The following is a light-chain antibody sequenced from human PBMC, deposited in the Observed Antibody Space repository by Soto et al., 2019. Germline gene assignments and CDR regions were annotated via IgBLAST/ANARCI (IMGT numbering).Light chain of an antibody. CDR2: GAS. V-gene: IGKV3-20*01. J-gene: IGKJ3*01. CDR1: QSVGSDY. CDR3: HQYGNSPPT. Sequence: EIVLTQSPGTLSLSPGERATLSCRASQSVGSDYLAWYQQKPGQPPRLLIYGASSRATGIPDRLSGSRSGTYFTLSINRLDPEDFAVYYFHQYGNSPPTFRPGTKVDIK.